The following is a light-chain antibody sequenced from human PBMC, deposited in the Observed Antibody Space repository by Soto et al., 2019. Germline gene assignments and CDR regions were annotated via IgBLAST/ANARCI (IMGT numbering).Light chain of an antibody. CDR1: SSDVGDYNY. CDR3: SSYSSSNTLFV. Sequence: QSALTQPASVSGSPGQSVTISCTGTSSDVGDYNYVSWYQHHPGKPPKLMIYEVSHRPSGVSNRFSGSKSGNTASLTISGLQAADEADYYCSSYSSSNTLFVFGTATQLTVL. V-gene: IGLV2-14*01. CDR2: EVS. J-gene: IGLJ1*01.